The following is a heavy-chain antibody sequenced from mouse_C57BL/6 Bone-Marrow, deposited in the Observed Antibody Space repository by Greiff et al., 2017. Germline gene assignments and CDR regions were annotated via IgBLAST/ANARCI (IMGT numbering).Heavy chain of an antibody. V-gene: IGHV5-17*01. CDR3: ARGDRGYAMDY. CDR2: ISSGSSTI. J-gene: IGHJ4*01. D-gene: IGHD2-13*01. CDR1: GFTFSDYG. Sequence: DVKLVESGGGLVKPGGSLKLSCAASGFTFSDYGMHWVRQAPEKGLEWVAYISSGSSTIYYADTVKGRFTISRDNAKNTLFLQMTSLRSEDTAMYYCARGDRGYAMDYWGQGTSVTVSS.